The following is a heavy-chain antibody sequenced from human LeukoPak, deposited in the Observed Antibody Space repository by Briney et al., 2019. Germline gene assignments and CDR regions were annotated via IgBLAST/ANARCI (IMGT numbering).Heavy chain of an antibody. CDR3: ARVSTDILTGYLTFDY. CDR2: INAGNGNT. CDR1: GYTFTSYA. V-gene: IGHV1-3*01. Sequence: ASVKLSCKASGYTFTSYAMHWVRQAPGQRLEWMGWINAGNGNTKYSQKFQGRVTITRDTSASTAYMELSSLRSEDTAVYYCARVSTDILTGYLTFDYWGQGTLVTVSS. J-gene: IGHJ4*02. D-gene: IGHD3-9*01.